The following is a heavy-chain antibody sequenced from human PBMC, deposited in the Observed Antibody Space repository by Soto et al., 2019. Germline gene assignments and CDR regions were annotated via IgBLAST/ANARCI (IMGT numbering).Heavy chain of an antibody. CDR3: ARKYYDILTGYFYQ. CDR2: IYYSGST. V-gene: IGHV4-39*01. CDR1: GGSISSSSYY. D-gene: IGHD3-9*01. J-gene: IGHJ4*02. Sequence: SETLSLTCTVSGGSISSSSYYWGWIRQPPGKGLEWIGSIYYSGSTYYNPSLKSRVTISVDTSKNQFSLKLSSVTAADTAVYYCARKYYDILTGYFYQWGQGTLVTVSS.